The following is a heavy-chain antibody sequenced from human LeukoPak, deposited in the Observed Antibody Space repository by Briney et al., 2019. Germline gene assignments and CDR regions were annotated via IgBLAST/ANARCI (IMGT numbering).Heavy chain of an antibody. V-gene: IGHV1-18*01. CDR2: ISAYNGNT. CDR3: ARSGYSYGYGYYYYGMDV. J-gene: IGHJ6*02. CDR1: GYTLTSYG. D-gene: IGHD5-18*01. Sequence: GASVKVSCKASGYTLTSYGISWVRQAPGQGLEWMGWISAYNGNTNYAQKLQGRVTMTTDTSTSTAYMELRSLRSDDTAVYYCARSGYSYGYGYYYYGMDVWGQGTTVTVSS.